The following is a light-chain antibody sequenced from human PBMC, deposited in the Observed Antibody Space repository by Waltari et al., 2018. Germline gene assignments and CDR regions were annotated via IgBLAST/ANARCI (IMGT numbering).Light chain of an antibody. CDR1: QTISRY. Sequence: DIQMTQSPSSLSASVGDRVPITCRASQTISRYLNWYPQNPGKAPNLLIYAASSLQSGVPSRFSGSGSGRDFTLIITSLQPEDFATYYCQESYSFTRTFGQGTKVEIK. CDR3: QESYSFTRT. CDR2: AAS. V-gene: IGKV1-39*01. J-gene: IGKJ1*01.